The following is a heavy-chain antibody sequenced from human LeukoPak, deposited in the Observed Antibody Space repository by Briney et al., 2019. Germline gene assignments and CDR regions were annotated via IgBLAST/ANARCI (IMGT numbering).Heavy chain of an antibody. CDR1: GGSISSSSYY. D-gene: IGHD6-13*01. Sequence: SETLSLTCTVSGGSISSSSYYWGWIRQPPGKALEWIGSIYYSGSTYYNPSLKSRVTISVDTSKNQFPLKLSSVTAADTAVYYCARRGYSSSWPTFDYWGQGTLVTVSS. J-gene: IGHJ4*02. V-gene: IGHV4-39*01. CDR3: ARRGYSSSWPTFDY. CDR2: IYYSGST.